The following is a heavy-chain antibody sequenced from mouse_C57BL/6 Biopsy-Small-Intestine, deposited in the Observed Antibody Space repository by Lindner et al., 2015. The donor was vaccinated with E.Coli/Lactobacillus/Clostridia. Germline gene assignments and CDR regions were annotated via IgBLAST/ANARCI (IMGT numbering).Heavy chain of an antibody. CDR3: ARGDSRDY. J-gene: IGHJ2*01. CDR1: GYTFTSYT. V-gene: IGHV1-4*01. Sequence: VQLQESGAELARPGASVKMSCKASGYTFTSYTMHWVKQRPGQGLEWIGYINPNSAYTEYDQRFRAKAKLTADKSSSTAYMQLSSLTTEDSAVYFCARGDSRDYWGQGTTLTVSS. CDR2: INPNSAYT. D-gene: IGHD3-3*01.